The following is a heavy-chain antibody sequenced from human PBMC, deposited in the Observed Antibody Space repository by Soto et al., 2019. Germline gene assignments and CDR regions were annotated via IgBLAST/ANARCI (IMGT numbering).Heavy chain of an antibody. D-gene: IGHD3-10*01. V-gene: IGHV1-2*04. CDR1: GYTFTGYY. CDR2: INPNSGGT. CDR3: ARDSTRPRSYYGSDYYYGMDV. Sequence: ASVKVSCKASGYTFTGYYMHWVRQAPGQGLEWMGWINPNSGGTNYAQKFQGWVTMTRDTSISTAYMELSRLRSDDTAVYYCARDSTRPRSYYGSDYYYGMDVWGQGTTVTVSS. J-gene: IGHJ6*02.